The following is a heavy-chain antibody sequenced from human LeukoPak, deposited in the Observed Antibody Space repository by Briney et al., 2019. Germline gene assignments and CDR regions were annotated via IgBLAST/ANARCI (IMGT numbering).Heavy chain of an antibody. CDR3: ARNFGSPSTWYYYDSSGYPDY. D-gene: IGHD3-22*01. Sequence: ASVKVSCKASGDTFTTYHLHWVRQAPGQGLEWMGIINPKGGSTSFAQKFQGRVTLTRDTSTSTVYMEMSSLRSEDTAVYYCARNFGSPSTWYYYDSSGYPDYWGQGTLVTVSS. V-gene: IGHV1-46*01. CDR1: GDTFTTYH. J-gene: IGHJ4*02. CDR2: INPKGGST.